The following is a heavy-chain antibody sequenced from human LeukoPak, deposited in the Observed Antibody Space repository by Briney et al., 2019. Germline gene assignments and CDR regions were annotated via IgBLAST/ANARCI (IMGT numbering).Heavy chain of an antibody. CDR2: IIGSGDHT. Sequence: GGSLRLSGAASGFIFSNYAMSWVRQAPGKGLEWVSAIIGSGDHTYYADSVRGRFTISRDNSRNTLYLQMNSLRAEDTAVYHCALEGDGHNAPDYWGQGTLVTVSS. CDR3: ALEGDGHNAPDY. D-gene: IGHD5-24*01. V-gene: IGHV3-23*01. CDR1: GFIFSNYA. J-gene: IGHJ4*02.